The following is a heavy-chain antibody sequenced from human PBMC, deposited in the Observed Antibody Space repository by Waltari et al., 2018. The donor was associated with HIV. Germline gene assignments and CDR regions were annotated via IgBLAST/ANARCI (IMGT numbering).Heavy chain of an antibody. D-gene: IGHD1-1*01. V-gene: IGHV5-51*03. J-gene: IGHJ4*02. CDR2: IYPDDSDT. CDR1: VYIFTNFR. CDR3: ALLGIDFNF. Sequence: VQLVPSGAGVKAPGEPLKITYQGPVYIFTNFRSGWVRQMPGKGLEWMAIIYPDDSDTRYSPSFQGQVTISVDKSISTAYLQWSSLKASDTAMYYCALLGIDFNFWGPGTLVTVSS.